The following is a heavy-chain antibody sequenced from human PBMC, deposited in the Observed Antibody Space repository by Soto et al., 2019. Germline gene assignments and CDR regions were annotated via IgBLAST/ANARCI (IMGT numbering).Heavy chain of an antibody. J-gene: IGHJ4*02. CDR3: VMVDDSSGYYYFDY. Sequence: ASVKVSCKASGGTFSSYAISWVRQAPGQGLEWMGGIIPIFGTANYAQKFQGRVTITADESTSTAYMELSSLRSEDTAVYYCVMVDDSSGYYYFDYWGQGTLVTVSS. CDR1: GGTFSSYA. D-gene: IGHD3-22*01. V-gene: IGHV1-69*13. CDR2: IIPIFGTA.